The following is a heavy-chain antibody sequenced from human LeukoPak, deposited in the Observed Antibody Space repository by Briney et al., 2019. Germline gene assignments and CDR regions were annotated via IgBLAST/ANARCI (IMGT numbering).Heavy chain of an antibody. J-gene: IGHJ6*03. V-gene: IGHV4-4*09. CDR1: GGSISSYY. D-gene: IGHD2-2*01. CDR2: IYTSRST. Sequence: PSETLSLTCTVSGGSISSYYWSWIRQPPGKGLEWIGYIYTSRSTNYNPSLKSRVTISVDTSKNQFSLKLSSVTAADTAVYYCARTQYDYYYYYYMDVWGKGTTVTVSS. CDR3: ARTQYDYYYYYYMDV.